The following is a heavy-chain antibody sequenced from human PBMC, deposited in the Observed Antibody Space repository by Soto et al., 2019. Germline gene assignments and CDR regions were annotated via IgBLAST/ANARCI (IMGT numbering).Heavy chain of an antibody. D-gene: IGHD3-16*01. CDR1: GFTFSSYA. J-gene: IGHJ4*02. CDR3: ARDPAYGYYFDY. Sequence: QVQLVESGGGVVQPGRSLRLSCAASGFTFSSYAMHWVRQAPGKGLEWVAVISYDGSNKYYADSVKGRFTISRDNSKNTLHLQMNSLRAEDTAVYYCARDPAYGYYFDYWGQGTLVTVSS. CDR2: ISYDGSNK. V-gene: IGHV3-30-3*01.